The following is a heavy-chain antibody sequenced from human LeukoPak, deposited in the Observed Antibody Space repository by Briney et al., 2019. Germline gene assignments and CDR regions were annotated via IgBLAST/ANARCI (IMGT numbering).Heavy chain of an antibody. CDR3: ARACIAVAGTRYYYYMDV. J-gene: IGHJ6*03. Sequence: SETLSLTCTVSGGSISSGSYYWSWIRQPAGKGLEWIGRIYTSGSTNYNPSLKSRVTISVDTSKNQFSLELSSVTAADTAVYYCARACIAVAGTRYYYYMDVWGKGTTVTVSS. V-gene: IGHV4-61*02. D-gene: IGHD6-19*01. CDR2: IYTSGST. CDR1: GGSISSGSYY.